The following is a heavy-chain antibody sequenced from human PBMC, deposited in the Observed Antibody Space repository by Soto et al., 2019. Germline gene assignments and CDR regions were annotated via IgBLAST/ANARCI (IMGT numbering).Heavy chain of an antibody. CDR3: AKDRVGGTFYTPLGF. CDR2: ITYDGSFQ. D-gene: IGHD1-7*01. CDR1: GFNFDNYG. Sequence: GGSMRLSCQASGFNFDNYGMHWVRQAPGKGLEWVAVITYDGSFQYYADSVKGRFTISRDNSKNTLFLHLNTLKPEDTAVYHCAKDRVGGTFYTPLGFWGQGTLVTVSS. V-gene: IGHV3-30*18. J-gene: IGHJ4*02.